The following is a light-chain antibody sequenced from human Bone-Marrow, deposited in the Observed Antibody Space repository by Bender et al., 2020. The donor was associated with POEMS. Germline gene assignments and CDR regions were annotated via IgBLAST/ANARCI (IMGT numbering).Light chain of an antibody. CDR2: EDT. J-gene: IGLJ1*01. CDR1: KLGGKY. Sequence: SYELTQPPSVSVSPGQTASITCSGSKLGGKYACWYQQRPGQSPVVVIYEDTKRPPGVPERFSGSNSDNTATLTITGTQAVDEADYYCQAYDTSTGHVFGTGTKVSVL. V-gene: IGLV3-1*01. CDR3: QAYDTSTGHV.